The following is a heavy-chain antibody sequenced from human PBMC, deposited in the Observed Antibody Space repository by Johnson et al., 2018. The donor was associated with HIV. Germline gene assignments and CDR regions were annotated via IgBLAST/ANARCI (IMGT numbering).Heavy chain of an antibody. CDR1: GFTFSDYY. Sequence: QVQLVESGGGVVQPGGSPRLSCVASGFTFSDYYMSWIRQAPGKGLEWVSYISSSGSTIYYADSVKGRFTISRDNAQNSLYLQMNSLRAEDTAVYYCARDHTRIQLWLRGAFDIWGQGTMVIVSS. J-gene: IGHJ3*02. CDR2: ISSSGSTI. CDR3: ARDHTRIQLWLRGAFDI. V-gene: IGHV3-11*04. D-gene: IGHD5-18*01.